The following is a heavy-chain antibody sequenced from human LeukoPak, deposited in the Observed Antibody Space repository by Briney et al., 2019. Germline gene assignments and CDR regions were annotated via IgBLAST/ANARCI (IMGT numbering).Heavy chain of an antibody. V-gene: IGHV3-23*01. J-gene: IGHJ4*02. CDR1: GFTFSSYA. CDR2: ISGSGGST. D-gene: IGHD1-26*01. Sequence: GGSLRLSCAASGFTFSSYAMSWVRQAPGKGLEWVSAISGSGGSTYYADSVKGRFTISRDNSKNTLYLQMNSLRAEDTAVYYCARHQIVGATRSPFDYWGQGTLVTVSS. CDR3: ARHQIVGATRSPFDY.